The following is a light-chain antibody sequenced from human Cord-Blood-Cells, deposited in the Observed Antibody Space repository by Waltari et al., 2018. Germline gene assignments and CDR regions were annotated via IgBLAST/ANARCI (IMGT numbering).Light chain of an antibody. CDR3: AAWDDSLSGPGFYVV. J-gene: IGLJ2*01. V-gene: IGLV1-47*01. CDR1: SSNLGSTY. CDR2: RNN. Sequence: QSVLTQPPSASGTPGQRVTISCSGSSSNLGSTYVYWYQQPPGTAPKLPIYRNNQRPSGVPDRFSGSKSGTSASLAISGLRSEDEADYYCAAWDDSLSGPGFYVVFGGGTKLTVL.